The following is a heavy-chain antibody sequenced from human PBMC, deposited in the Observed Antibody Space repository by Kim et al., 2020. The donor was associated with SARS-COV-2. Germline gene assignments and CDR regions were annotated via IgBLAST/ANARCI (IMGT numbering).Heavy chain of an antibody. D-gene: IGHD6-13*01. V-gene: IGHV1-69*13. CDR3: ARIPDKYSSSWYPARVTAREDV. Sequence: SVKVSCKASGGTFSSYAISWVRQAPGQGLEWMGGIIPIFGTANYAQKFQGRVTITADESTSTAYMELSSLRSEDTAVYYCARIPDKYSSSWYPARVTAREDVWGQGTTVTVSS. CDR1: GGTFSSYA. J-gene: IGHJ6*02. CDR2: IIPIFGTA.